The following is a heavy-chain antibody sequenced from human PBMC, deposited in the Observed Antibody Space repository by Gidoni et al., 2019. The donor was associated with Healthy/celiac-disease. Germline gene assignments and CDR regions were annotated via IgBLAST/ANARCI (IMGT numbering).Heavy chain of an antibody. V-gene: IGHV3-33*01. Sequence: QVQLVESGGGVVQPGRSLRLSCAASGFPFSSYGMHWVRQAQGKGLEWVAVIWYDVSNKYYADSVKGRFTISRDNSKNTLYLQMNSLRAEDTAVYYCARDRIAARRNYYYGMDVWGQGTTVTVSS. CDR1: GFPFSSYG. CDR2: IWYDVSNK. J-gene: IGHJ6*02. CDR3: ARDRIAARRNYYYGMDV. D-gene: IGHD6-6*01.